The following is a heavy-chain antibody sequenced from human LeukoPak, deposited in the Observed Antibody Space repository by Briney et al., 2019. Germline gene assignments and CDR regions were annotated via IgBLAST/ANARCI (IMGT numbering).Heavy chain of an antibody. Sequence: PGGSLRLSCAASGFTFSNYYMSWVRQAPGKGLEWVANIKPDGSDKFYVDSVKGRFTISRDNAENSLYLQMNSLRAEDTAVYFCAGDREVGATIHDYWGQGTLVTVSS. D-gene: IGHD1-26*01. CDR2: IKPDGSDK. J-gene: IGHJ4*02. CDR1: GFTFSNYY. V-gene: IGHV3-7*01. CDR3: AGDREVGATIHDY.